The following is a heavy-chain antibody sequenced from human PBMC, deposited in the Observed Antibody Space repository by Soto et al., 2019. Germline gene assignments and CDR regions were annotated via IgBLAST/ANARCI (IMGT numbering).Heavy chain of an antibody. CDR3: ARAAYYYDSSGPMDFDY. J-gene: IGHJ4*02. CDR1: GFTFSSYS. Sequence: GGSLRLSXAASGFTFSSYSMNWVRQAPGKGLEWVSYISSSSSTIYYADSVKGRFTISRDNAKNSLYLQMNSLRDEDTAVYYCARAAYYYDSSGPMDFDYWGQGTLVTVSS. CDR2: ISSSSSTI. D-gene: IGHD3-22*01. V-gene: IGHV3-48*02.